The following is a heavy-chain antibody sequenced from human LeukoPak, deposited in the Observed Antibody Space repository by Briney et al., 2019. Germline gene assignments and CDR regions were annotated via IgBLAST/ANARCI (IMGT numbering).Heavy chain of an antibody. CDR2: IYHSGST. D-gene: IGHD3-9*01. Sequence: PSETLSLTCTVSGYSISSGYYWGWIRQPPGKGLEWIGSIYHSGSTYYNPSLKSRVTASVDTSKNQFSLKLSSVTAADTAVYYCARVYYDILTGYYNVPHFDYWGQGTLVTVSS. V-gene: IGHV4-38-2*02. CDR1: GYSISSGYY. J-gene: IGHJ4*02. CDR3: ARVYYDILTGYYNVPHFDY.